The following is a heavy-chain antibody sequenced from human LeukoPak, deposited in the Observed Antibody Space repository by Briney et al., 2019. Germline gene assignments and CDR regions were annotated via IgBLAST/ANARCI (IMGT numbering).Heavy chain of an antibody. J-gene: IGHJ4*02. V-gene: IGHV1-69*05. D-gene: IGHD3-22*01. Sequence: WASVKVSCKASGGTFSSYAISWVRQAPGQGLEWMGGIIPIFGTANYAQKFQGRVTITTDESTSTAYMELSSLRSEDTAVYYCARAQGSGYYSNYWGQGTLVTASS. CDR2: IIPIFGTA. CDR3: ARAQGSGYYSNY. CDR1: GGTFSSYA.